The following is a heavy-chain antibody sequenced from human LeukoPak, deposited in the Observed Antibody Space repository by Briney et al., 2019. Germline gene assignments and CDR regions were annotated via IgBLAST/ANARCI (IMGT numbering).Heavy chain of an antibody. Sequence: GEPLKISCKGPGYSFTRYWIGWVRQMPGKGLEWMRIIYPGDSDTRYSPSFQDQVTISADNSISTAYLQGSSLKASDTAMDYCARPPVGDWLPPDYWGQGTLVTVSS. V-gene: IGHV5-51*01. CDR2: IYPGDSDT. J-gene: IGHJ4*02. D-gene: IGHD2-21*02. CDR3: ARPPVGDWLPPDY. CDR1: GYSFTRYW.